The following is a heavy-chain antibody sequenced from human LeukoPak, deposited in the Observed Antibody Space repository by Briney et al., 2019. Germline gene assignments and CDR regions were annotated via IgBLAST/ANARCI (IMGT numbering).Heavy chain of an antibody. Sequence: GGSLRLSCAASGFTFSSYEMNWVRQVPGKGLEWVSYISSGSTIYDADSVKGRFTISRDNAKNSLYLQMNSLRAEDTAVYYCARESIAVAGAPFDYWGQGTLVTVSS. V-gene: IGHV3-48*03. J-gene: IGHJ4*02. CDR2: ISSGSTI. CDR3: ARESIAVAGAPFDY. D-gene: IGHD6-19*01. CDR1: GFTFSSYE.